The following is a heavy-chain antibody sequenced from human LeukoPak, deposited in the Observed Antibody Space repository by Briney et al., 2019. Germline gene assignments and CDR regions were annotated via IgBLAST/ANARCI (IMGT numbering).Heavy chain of an antibody. CDR2: IYHSGST. J-gene: IGHJ4*02. V-gene: IGHV4-4*02. CDR1: GGSISSSNW. Sequence: PSGTLSLTCAVSGGSISSSNWWSWVRQPPRKGLEWIGEIYHSGSTNYNPSLKSRVTISVDKSKNQFSLKLSSVTAADTAVYYCARAPLGDYYGSGSVIDYWGQGTLVTVSS. D-gene: IGHD3-10*01. CDR3: ARAPLGDYYGSGSVIDY.